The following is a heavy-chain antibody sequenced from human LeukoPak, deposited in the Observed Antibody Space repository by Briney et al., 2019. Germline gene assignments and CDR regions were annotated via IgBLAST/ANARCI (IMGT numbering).Heavy chain of an antibody. CDR1: GGSISSSSYY. V-gene: IGHV4-39*01. Sequence: SETLSLTCTVSGGSISSSSYYWGWIRQPPGKGLEWIGSIYYSGSTYYNPSLKSRVTISVDTSKNQFSLKQSCVTASDTAVYYCARRGGRRFDYWGQGTLVTVSS. D-gene: IGHD3-16*01. CDR2: IYYSGST. CDR3: ARRGGRRFDY. J-gene: IGHJ4*02.